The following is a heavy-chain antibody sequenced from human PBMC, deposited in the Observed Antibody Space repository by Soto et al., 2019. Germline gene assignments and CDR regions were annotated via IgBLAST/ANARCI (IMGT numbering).Heavy chain of an antibody. V-gene: IGHV3-21*01. J-gene: IGHJ6*02. CDR3: VRVVDYYDPYDYYGKAV. D-gene: IGHD3-22*01. CDR2: ISSSSSYI. CDR1: GFTFSSYS. Sequence: EVQLVESGGGLVKPGGSLRLSCAASGFTFSSYSMNWVRQAPGKGLEWVSSISSSSSYIYYADSVKGRFTISRDNAKNSTFFRIYRLRAEDTAVYYWVRVVDYYDPYDYYGKAVWGQGATVVVSS.